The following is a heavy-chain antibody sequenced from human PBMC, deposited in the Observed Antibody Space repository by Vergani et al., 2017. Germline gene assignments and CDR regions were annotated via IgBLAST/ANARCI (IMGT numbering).Heavy chain of an antibody. CDR3: AKARDPNCKGGNCYSYYYGLDL. D-gene: IGHD2-15*01. CDR1: GFTFSSYA. Sequence: EVQLLESGGGLVQPGGSLRLSCGASGFTFSSYAMTWVRQAPGKGLEWVSAISGIGGNTFYTDSVKGRFTISRDNSKDTLYLQINSLRVEDTAIYYCAKARDPNCKGGNCYSYYYGLDLWGQGTTVTVSS. V-gene: IGHV3-23*01. J-gene: IGHJ6*02. CDR2: ISGIGGNT.